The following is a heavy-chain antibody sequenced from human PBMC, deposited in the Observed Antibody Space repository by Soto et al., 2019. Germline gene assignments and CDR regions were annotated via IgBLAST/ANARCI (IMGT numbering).Heavy chain of an antibody. D-gene: IGHD3-9*01. J-gene: IGHJ4*02. CDR2: IYYSGST. CDR3: ARESPYYDILTGPYDY. Sequence: SETLSLTCTVSGGSISSGGYYWSWIRQHPGKGLEWIGYIYYSGSTYYNPSLKSRVTISVDTSKNQFSLKLSSVTAADTAVYYCARESPYYDILTGPYDYWGQGTLVTVSS. V-gene: IGHV4-31*03. CDR1: GGSISSGGYY.